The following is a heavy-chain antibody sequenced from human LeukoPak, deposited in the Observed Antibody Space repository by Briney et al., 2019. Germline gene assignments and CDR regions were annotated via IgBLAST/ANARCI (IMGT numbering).Heavy chain of an antibody. V-gene: IGHV3-23*01. CDR1: GFSFSSYV. J-gene: IGHJ4*02. CDR3: AKRGVVAASGYYFDY. CDR2: ISGSGASR. Sequence: TGGSLRLSCAVSGFSFSSYVMGWVRQAPGKGLEWVSSISGSGASRYYAASVEGRFTISRDNSKNTLFLQMNSLRAEDTAVYYCAKRGVVAASGYYFDYWGQGTLVTVSS. D-gene: IGHD6-13*01.